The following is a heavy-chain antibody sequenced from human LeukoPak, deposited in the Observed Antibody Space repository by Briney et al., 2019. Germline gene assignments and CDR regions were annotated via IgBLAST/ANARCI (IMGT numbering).Heavy chain of an antibody. D-gene: IGHD5-12*01. CDR2: IYTSGTT. CDR1: GGSISSYS. V-gene: IGHV4-4*07. Sequence: PSETLSLTYIVSGGSISSYSCTWIRQPAGEGLEWIGRIYTSGTTNYEPSLKSRVTMSVDTSKNQFSLKLSSVTAADTAVYYCAGEAGGGYARAFDIWGQGTMVTVSS. CDR3: AGEAGGGYARAFDI. J-gene: IGHJ3*02.